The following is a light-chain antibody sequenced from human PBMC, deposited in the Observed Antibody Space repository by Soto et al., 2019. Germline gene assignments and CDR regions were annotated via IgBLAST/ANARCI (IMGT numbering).Light chain of an antibody. Sequence: QSVLTQSPSASASLGASVKLTCTLSSGHSNYAIAWHQQQPEKGPRYLMKLNSDGSHSTGDGIPDRFSGSSSGAERYLTISSLQSEDEADYYCQTGGSGIRVFGGGTKLTVL. J-gene: IGLJ3*02. V-gene: IGLV4-69*01. CDR1: SGHSNYA. CDR2: LNSDGSH. CDR3: QTGGSGIRV.